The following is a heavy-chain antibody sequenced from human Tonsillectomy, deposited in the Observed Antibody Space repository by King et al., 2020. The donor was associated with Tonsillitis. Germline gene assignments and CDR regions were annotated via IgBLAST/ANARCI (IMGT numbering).Heavy chain of an antibody. CDR2: TSYDGSNK. D-gene: IGHD2-2*02. V-gene: IGHV3-30*04. Sequence: QVQLVESGGGVVQPGRSLRLSCAASGFTFSTYAMHWVRQAPGKGLEWVAVTSYDGSNKYFADSVKGRFTISRDNSKNTLYLQMNSLRAEDTAVYYCARDGVMYCSSTSCYNYGMDVWGQGTTVTVSS. CDR3: ARDGVMYCSSTSCYNYGMDV. J-gene: IGHJ6*02. CDR1: GFTFSTYA.